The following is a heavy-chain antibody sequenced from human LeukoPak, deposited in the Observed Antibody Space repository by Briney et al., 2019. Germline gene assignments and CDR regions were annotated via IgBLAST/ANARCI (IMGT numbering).Heavy chain of an antibody. CDR2: INHSGST. J-gene: IGHJ3*02. D-gene: IGHD3-10*01. CDR3: ARLGYGSGSYAFDI. Sequence: SETLSLTCAVYGGSFSGYYWSWIRQPPGKGLEWIGEINHSGSTNYNPSLKSRVTISVDTSKNQFSLKLSSVTAADTAVYYCARLGYGSGSYAFDIWGQGTMVTVSS. V-gene: IGHV4-34*01. CDR1: GGSFSGYY.